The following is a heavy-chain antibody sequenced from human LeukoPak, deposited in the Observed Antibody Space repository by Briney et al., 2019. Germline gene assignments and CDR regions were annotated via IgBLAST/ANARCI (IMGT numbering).Heavy chain of an antibody. V-gene: IGHV4-59*01. D-gene: IGHD2-15*01. Sequence: SGTLSLTCTVSGGSISSYYWSWIRQPPGKGLEWIGYIYNSGSTNYNPSLKSRVTISLDTSKNQFSLKLSSVTAADTAVYYCARAPGYCGGSSCYFFDYWGQGTLVTVSS. CDR3: ARAPGYCGGSSCYFFDY. CDR1: GGSISSYY. CDR2: IYNSGST. J-gene: IGHJ4*02.